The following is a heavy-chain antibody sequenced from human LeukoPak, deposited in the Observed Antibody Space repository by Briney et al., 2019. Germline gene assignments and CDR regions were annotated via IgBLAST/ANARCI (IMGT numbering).Heavy chain of an antibody. CDR3: ARITYKGVYSSSWSIDPFDI. D-gene: IGHD6-13*01. CDR1: GGSISSGGYY. V-gene: IGHV4-31*03. Sequence: SQTLSLTCTVSGGSISSGGYYWSWIRQHPGKGLEWIGYIYYSGSTYYNPSLKSRVTISVDTSKNQFSLKLSSVTAADTAVYYCARITYKGVYSSSWSIDPFDIWGQGTMVTVSS. J-gene: IGHJ3*02. CDR2: IYYSGST.